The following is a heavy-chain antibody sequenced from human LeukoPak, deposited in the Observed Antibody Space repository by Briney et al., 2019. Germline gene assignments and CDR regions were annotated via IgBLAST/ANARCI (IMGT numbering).Heavy chain of an antibody. CDR3: AKRVVRGVIPTFDY. J-gene: IGHJ4*02. CDR1: GFTFDDYA. D-gene: IGHD3-10*01. CDR2: ISWNSGSI. V-gene: IGHV3-9*03. Sequence: PGGSLRLSCAASGFTFDDYAMHWVRQAPGKGLEWVSGISWNSGSIGYADSVKGRFTISRDNAKNSLYLQMNSLRAEDMALYYCAKRVVRGVIPTFDYWGQGTLVTVSS.